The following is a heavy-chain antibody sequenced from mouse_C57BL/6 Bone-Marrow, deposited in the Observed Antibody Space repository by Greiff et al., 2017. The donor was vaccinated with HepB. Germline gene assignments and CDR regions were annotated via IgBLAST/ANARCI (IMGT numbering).Heavy chain of an antibody. D-gene: IGHD2-3*01. V-gene: IGHV1-69*01. J-gene: IGHJ2*01. Sequence: QVQLQQPGAELVMPGASVKLSCKASGYTFTSYWMHWVKQRPGQGLEWIGEIDPSDSYTNYNQKFKGKSTLTVDKSSSTAYMPLSSLTSEDSAVYYCAREWLLLFDYWGQGTTLTVSS. CDR2: IDPSDSYT. CDR3: AREWLLLFDY. CDR1: GYTFTSYW.